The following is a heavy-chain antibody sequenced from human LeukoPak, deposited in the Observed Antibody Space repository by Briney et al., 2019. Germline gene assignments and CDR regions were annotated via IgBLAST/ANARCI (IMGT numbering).Heavy chain of an antibody. J-gene: IGHJ6*03. CDR3: ARQAPGSMDV. V-gene: IGHV1-69*05. CDR2: IIPIFGTA. Sequence: SVKVSCKASGYTFTSYGISWVRQAPGQGLEWMGGIIPIFGTANYAQKFQGRVTMTRNTSTSTVYMELSSLRSEDTAVYYCARQAPGSMDVWGKGTTVTIPS. CDR1: GYTFTSYG. D-gene: IGHD1-26*01.